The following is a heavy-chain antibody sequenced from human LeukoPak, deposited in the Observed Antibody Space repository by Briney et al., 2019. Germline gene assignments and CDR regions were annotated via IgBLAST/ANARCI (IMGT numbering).Heavy chain of an antibody. V-gene: IGHV3-7*01. CDR2: IKQDGSEK. CDR3: ARLEYSSSPWDY. CDR1: GFTFSSYW. J-gene: IGHJ4*02. D-gene: IGHD6-6*01. Sequence: PGGSLRLSCAASGFTFSSYWMGWVRQPPGRGLEWVANIKQDGSEKYYVDSVKGRFTISRDNAKNSLYLQMNSLRAEDTAVYYCARLEYSSSPWDYWGQGTLVTVSS.